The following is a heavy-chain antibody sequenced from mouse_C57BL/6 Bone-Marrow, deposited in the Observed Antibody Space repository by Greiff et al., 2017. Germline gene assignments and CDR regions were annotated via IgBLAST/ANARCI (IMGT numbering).Heavy chain of an antibody. V-gene: IGHV10-1*01. Sequence: EVKLEESGGGLVQPKGSLKLSCAASGFSFNTYAMNWVRQAPGKGLEWVARIRSKSNNYATYYADSVKDRFTISRDDSESMLYLQMNNLKTEDTAMYYCVRHDSNYVCCYWGQGTTLTVSS. CDR1: GFSFNTYA. D-gene: IGHD2-5*01. J-gene: IGHJ2*01. CDR3: VRHDSNYVCCY. CDR2: IRSKSNNYAT.